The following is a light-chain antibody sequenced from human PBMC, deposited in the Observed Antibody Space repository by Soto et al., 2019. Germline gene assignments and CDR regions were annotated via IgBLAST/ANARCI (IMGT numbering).Light chain of an antibody. CDR1: ESVSSS. CDR3: QQYNNWPT. CDR2: GAS. V-gene: IGKV3-15*01. J-gene: IGKJ2*01. Sequence: EVVMTQSPTTLSVSPGEGATLSCRATESVSSSLAWYQQKPGQPPRLLISGASIRAPGIPARFTGGGSGTEFTLPISSLQSEDFSVYYCQQYNNWPTFGRGTKLEIK.